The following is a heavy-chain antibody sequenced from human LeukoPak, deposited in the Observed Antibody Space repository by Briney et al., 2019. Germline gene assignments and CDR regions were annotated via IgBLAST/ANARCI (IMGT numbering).Heavy chain of an antibody. CDR1: GYSFTSYW. CDR2: IYPGDSDT. CDR3: ATFSGYVSGWTEHLQH. D-gene: IGHD6-19*01. V-gene: IGHV5-51*01. J-gene: IGHJ1*01. Sequence: PGESLKISCKGSGYSFTSYWIGWVRQMPGKGLEWMGIIYPGDSDTRYSPSFQGQVTISADKSISTAYLQWSSLKASDTAMYYCATFSGYVSGWTEHLQHWGQGTQVIVSS.